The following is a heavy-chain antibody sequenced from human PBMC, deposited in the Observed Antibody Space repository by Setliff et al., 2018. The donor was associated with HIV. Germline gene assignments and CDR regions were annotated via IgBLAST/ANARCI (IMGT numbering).Heavy chain of an antibody. Sequence: SETLSLTCAVYGGSFSGYCWSWIRQPPGKGLEWIGEIQHSGRINYNPSLRSRVTTSVDTSKNQFSLKLSSVTAADTAVYYCARGSDYIWGNYRFPFDYWGQGTLVTVSS. CDR3: ARGSDYIWGNYRFPFDY. J-gene: IGHJ4*02. CDR1: GGSFSGYC. D-gene: IGHD3-16*02. CDR2: IQHSGRI. V-gene: IGHV4-34*01.